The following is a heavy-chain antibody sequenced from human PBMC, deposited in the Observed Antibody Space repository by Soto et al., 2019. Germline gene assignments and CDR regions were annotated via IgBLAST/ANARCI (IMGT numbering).Heavy chain of an antibody. CDR1: GYTFTGYY. Sequence: QVQLVQSGAEVKKPGASVKVSCKASGYTFTGYYMHWVRQAPGQGLEWMGWINPNSGGTNYAQKFQGCVTMTRDTSISTAYMELSRLKSDDTAVYYLARVPSSYGRFFDYWGQGTLVTGSS. CDR3: ARVPSSYGRFFDY. D-gene: IGHD3-16*01. J-gene: IGHJ4*02. V-gene: IGHV1-2*04. CDR2: INPNSGGT.